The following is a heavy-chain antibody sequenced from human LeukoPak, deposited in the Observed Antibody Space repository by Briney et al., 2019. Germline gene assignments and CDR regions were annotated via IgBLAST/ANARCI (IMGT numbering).Heavy chain of an antibody. J-gene: IGHJ6*03. CDR2: IIPIFGTA. CDR1: GGTFSSYA. Sequence: GASVKVSCKASGGTFSSYAISWVRQAPGQGLEWMGGIIPIFGTANYAQKFQGRVTITADKSTSTAYMELSSLRSEDTAVYYCARASPTLRFTHYYYMDVWGKGTTVTVSS. V-gene: IGHV1-69*06. D-gene: IGHD3-16*01. CDR3: ARASPTLRFTHYYYMDV.